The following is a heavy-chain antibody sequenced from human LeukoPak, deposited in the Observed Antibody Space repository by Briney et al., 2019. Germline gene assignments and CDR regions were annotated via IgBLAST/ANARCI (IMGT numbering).Heavy chain of an antibody. CDR1: GFTFSTCG. D-gene: IGHD3-10*01. J-gene: IGHJ4*02. CDR3: ARASGPFDY. V-gene: IGHV3-33*01. CDR2: IWNDGSYR. Sequence: GGSLRLSCAASGFTFSTCGMHWVRQAPGKGLEWVAVIWNDGSYRYYADSVKGRFTVSRDNSKNTLYLQMNSLRAEDTAVYSCARASGPFDYWGQGTLVTVSS.